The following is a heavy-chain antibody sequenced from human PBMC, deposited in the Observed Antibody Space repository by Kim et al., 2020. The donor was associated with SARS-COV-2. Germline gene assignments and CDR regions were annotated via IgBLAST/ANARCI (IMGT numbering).Heavy chain of an antibody. CDR2: ISGSGGST. Sequence: GGSLRLSCAASGFTFSSYAMSWVRQAPGKGLEWVSAISGSGGSTYYADSVKGRFTISRDNSKNTLYLQMNSLRAEDTAVYYCANIRTVVVVAAYQYYFDYWGQGTLVTVSS. J-gene: IGHJ4*02. D-gene: IGHD2-15*01. CDR3: ANIRTVVVVAAYQYYFDY. CDR1: GFTFSSYA. V-gene: IGHV3-23*01.